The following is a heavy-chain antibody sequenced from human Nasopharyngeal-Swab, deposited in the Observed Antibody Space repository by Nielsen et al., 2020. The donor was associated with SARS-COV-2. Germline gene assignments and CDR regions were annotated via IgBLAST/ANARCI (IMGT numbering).Heavy chain of an antibody. CDR1: GFIFSSYW. CDR2: IKQDGSEQ. CDR3: AGDYYYYYGMDV. V-gene: IGHV3-7*03. Sequence: GESLMISCAASGFIFSSYWMSWVRQAPGKGLEWVANIKQDGSEQYYVDSVKGRFTISRDNAKNSLYLQMNSLRAEDTAVYYCAGDYYYYYGMDVWGQGTTVTVSS. J-gene: IGHJ6*02.